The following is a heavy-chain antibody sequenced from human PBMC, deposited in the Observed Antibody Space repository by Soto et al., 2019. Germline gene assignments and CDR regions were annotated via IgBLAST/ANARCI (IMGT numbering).Heavy chain of an antibody. CDR1: GGSISSGDYY. J-gene: IGHJ5*02. D-gene: IGHD6-19*01. CDR2: IYYSGST. V-gene: IGHV4-30-4*01. CDR3: ARVPAVAGPSNWFDP. Sequence: QVQLQESGPGLVKPSQTLSLTCTVSGGSISSGDYYWSWIRQPPGKGLEWIGYIYYSGSTSYNPSLKSRVTISVDTSKNQFSLKLSSVTAADTAVYYCARVPAVAGPSNWFDPWGQGTLVTVSS.